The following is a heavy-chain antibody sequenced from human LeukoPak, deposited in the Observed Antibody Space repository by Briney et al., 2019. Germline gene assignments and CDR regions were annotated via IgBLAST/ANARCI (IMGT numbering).Heavy chain of an antibody. V-gene: IGHV3-64*02. CDR3: ARGIDSPYCTSTSCPEGIDL. D-gene: IGHD2-2*01. J-gene: IGHJ4*02. CDR1: GFTFRSHP. Sequence: GGSLRLSCAASGFTFRSHPMHWVRQAPGKGLEYISAIDTVGGITHYADSVKGRSTISRDNSKNTLSLQVGSLRPDDMAVYYCARGIDSPYCTSTSCPEGIDLWGQGTLVTVSS. CDR2: IDTVGGIT.